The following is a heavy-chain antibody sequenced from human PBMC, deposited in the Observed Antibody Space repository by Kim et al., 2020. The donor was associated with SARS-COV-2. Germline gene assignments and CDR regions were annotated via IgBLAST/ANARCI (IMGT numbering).Heavy chain of an antibody. CDR3: ARARDSSGYYSKRYYYYGMDV. Sequence: SVKVSCKASGGTFSSYAISWVRQAPGQGLEWMGGIIPIFGTANYAQKFQGRVTITADESTSTAYMELSSLRSEDTAVYYCARARDSSGYYSKRYYYYGMDVWGQGTTVTVSS. V-gene: IGHV1-69*13. CDR1: GGTFSSYA. J-gene: IGHJ6*02. D-gene: IGHD3-22*01. CDR2: IIPIFGTA.